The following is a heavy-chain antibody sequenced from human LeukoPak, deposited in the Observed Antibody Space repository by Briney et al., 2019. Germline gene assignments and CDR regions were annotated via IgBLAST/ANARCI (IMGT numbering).Heavy chain of an antibody. V-gene: IGHV3-53*01. CDR2: IYAVGTT. CDR1: GFTVSSNY. CDR3: TRGPEWSRPVGDACDI. D-gene: IGHD3-3*01. Sequence: GGSLRLSCAASGFTVSSNYMSWVRQAPGKGLEWVSVIYAVGTTYYADSVKGRFTISRDNSRNALYLQMNSLRVDDTAVYYCTRGPEWSRPVGDACDIWGQGTMVTVSS. J-gene: IGHJ3*02.